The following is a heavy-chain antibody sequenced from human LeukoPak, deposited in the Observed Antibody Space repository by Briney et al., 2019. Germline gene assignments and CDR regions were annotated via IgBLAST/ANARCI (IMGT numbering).Heavy chain of an antibody. CDR2: INSDGSRT. Sequence: SGGSLRLSCAASGFTFNIYWMHWVRQAPGKGLVWVSRINSDGSRTNYADCVKGRFTISRDNAKNTVFLQMNSLRAEDAAVYYCARVITGSTYGQFDYWGQGALATVSS. CDR1: GFTFNIYW. CDR3: ARVITGSTYGQFDY. V-gene: IGHV3-74*01. D-gene: IGHD5-18*01. J-gene: IGHJ4*02.